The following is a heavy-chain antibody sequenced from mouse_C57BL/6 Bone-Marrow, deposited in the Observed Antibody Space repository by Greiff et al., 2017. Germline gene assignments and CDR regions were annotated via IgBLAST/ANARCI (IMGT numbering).Heavy chain of an antibody. V-gene: IGHV1-76*01. CDR1: GYTFTDYY. CDR3: AREGPYGNPDY. CDR2: IYPGSGNT. Sequence: VQLQQSGAELVRPGASVKLSCKASGYTFTDYYINWVKQRPGQGLEWIARIYPGSGNTYYNEKFKGKATLTAEKSSSTAYMQLNSLTSEDSAVYFCAREGPYGNPDYWGQGTTLTVSS. D-gene: IGHD2-10*02. J-gene: IGHJ2*01.